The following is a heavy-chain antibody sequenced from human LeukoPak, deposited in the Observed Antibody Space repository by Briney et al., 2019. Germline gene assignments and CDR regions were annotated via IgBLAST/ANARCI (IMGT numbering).Heavy chain of an antibody. CDR3: ARPPSYDSSGYYSNPFDY. J-gene: IGHJ4*02. CDR2: ISSSSSYI. V-gene: IGHV3-21*01. CDR1: GFTFSSYS. D-gene: IGHD3-22*01. Sequence: PGGSLRLSCAASGFTFSSYSMNWDRQAPGKGLEWVSSISSSSSYIYYADSVKGRFTISRDNAKNSLYLQMNSLRAEDTAVYYCARPPSYDSSGYYSNPFDYWGQGTLVTVSS.